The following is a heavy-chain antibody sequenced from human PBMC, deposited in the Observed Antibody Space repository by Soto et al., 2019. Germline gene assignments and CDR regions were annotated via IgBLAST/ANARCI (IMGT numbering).Heavy chain of an antibody. Sequence: QVQLQESGPGLVKPSETLSLTCTVSGVSISTYYWSWIRQPAGKGLEWIGRIYFTGSTNYNPSLKSRVTMSLDTSTNQFSLRLSSVTAAETAVYYCARDFYGDSVDYWGQGTLVTVSS. CDR1: GVSISTYY. CDR3: ARDFYGDSVDY. D-gene: IGHD4-17*01. V-gene: IGHV4-4*07. CDR2: IYFTGST. J-gene: IGHJ4*02.